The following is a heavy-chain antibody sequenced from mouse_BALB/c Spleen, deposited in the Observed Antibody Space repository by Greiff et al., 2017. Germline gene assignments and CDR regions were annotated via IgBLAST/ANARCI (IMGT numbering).Heavy chain of an antibody. CDR2: IWAGGST. D-gene: IGHD1-1*01. V-gene: IGHV2-9*02. CDR1: GFSLTSYG. J-gene: IGHJ4*01. CDR3: ARNGSSYDYAMDY. Sequence: QVQLKESGPGLVAPSQSLSITCTVSGFSLTSYGVHWVRQPPGKGLEWLGVIWAGGSTNYNSALMSRLSISKDNSKSQVSLKMNSLQTDDTAMYYCARNGSSYDYAMDYWGQGTSVTVSS.